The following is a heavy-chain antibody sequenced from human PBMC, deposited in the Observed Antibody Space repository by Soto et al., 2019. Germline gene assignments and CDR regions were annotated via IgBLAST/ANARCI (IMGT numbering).Heavy chain of an antibody. Sequence: QVQLVQSGAEVKKPGASVKVSCKASGYTFTGYYMHWVRQAPGQGLEWMGWINPNSGGTNYAQKFQGWVTMTRDTSISTAYMELSRLRSDDTAVYYCARCGHGSSLVGSDDAFDIWGQGTMVTVSS. D-gene: IGHD6-6*01. J-gene: IGHJ3*02. V-gene: IGHV1-2*04. CDR3: ARCGHGSSLVGSDDAFDI. CDR1: GYTFTGYY. CDR2: INPNSGGT.